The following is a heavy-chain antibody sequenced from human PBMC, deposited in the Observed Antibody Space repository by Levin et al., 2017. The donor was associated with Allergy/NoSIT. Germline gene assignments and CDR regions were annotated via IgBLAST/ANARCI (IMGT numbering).Heavy chain of an antibody. CDR2: INHSGST. Sequence: SQTLSLTCAVYGGSFSGYYWSWIRQPPGKGLEWIGEINHSGSTNYNPSLKSRVTISVDTSKNQFSLKLSSVTAADTAVYYCARGRWIYGMDVWGQGTTVTVSS. J-gene: IGHJ6*02. V-gene: IGHV4-34*01. CDR1: GGSFSGYY. D-gene: IGHD4-23*01. CDR3: ARGRWIYGMDV.